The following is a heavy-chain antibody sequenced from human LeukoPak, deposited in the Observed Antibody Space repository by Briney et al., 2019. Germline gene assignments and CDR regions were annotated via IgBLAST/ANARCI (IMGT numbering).Heavy chain of an antibody. Sequence: SETLSLTCTVSGGSINSYYWSWIRQPPGKGLEWTGYIYYSGSTNHNPSLKGRVTMSVDTSKNQFSLKLSSVTAADTAVYYCARIRYSNYSLDYWGRGTLVTVSS. V-gene: IGHV4-59*01. D-gene: IGHD4-11*01. CDR2: IYYSGST. CDR1: GGSINSYY. J-gene: IGHJ4*02. CDR3: ARIRYSNYSLDY.